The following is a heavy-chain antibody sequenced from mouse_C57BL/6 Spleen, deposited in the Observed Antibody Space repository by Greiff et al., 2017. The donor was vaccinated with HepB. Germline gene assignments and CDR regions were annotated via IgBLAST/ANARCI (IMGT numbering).Heavy chain of an antibody. CDR3: ARQDSSGYRY. D-gene: IGHD3-2*02. Sequence: VMLVESGGGLVKPGGSLKLSCAASGFTFSSYTMSWVRQTPEKRLEWVATISGGGGNTYYPDSVKGRFTISRDNAKNTLYLQMSSLRSEDTALYYCARQDSSGYRYWGQGTTLTVSS. V-gene: IGHV5-9*01. CDR1: GFTFSSYT. CDR2: ISGGGGNT. J-gene: IGHJ2*01.